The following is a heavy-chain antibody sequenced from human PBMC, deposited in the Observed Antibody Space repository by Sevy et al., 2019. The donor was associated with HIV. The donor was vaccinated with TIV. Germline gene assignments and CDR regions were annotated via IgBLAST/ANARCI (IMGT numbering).Heavy chain of an antibody. V-gene: IGHV3-7*01. J-gene: IGHJ4*02. CDR2: IKQEGSEQ. Sequence: GGSLRLSCAASGFTFSRYWMSWVRQAPGKGLEWVANIKQEGSEQYYVDSVKGRFTISRDNAKNSLYLQMNSLRAEDTAVYYCARVGVWGSYRLDYWGQGTLVTVSS. CDR3: ARVGVWGSYRLDY. D-gene: IGHD3-16*02. CDR1: GFTFSRYW.